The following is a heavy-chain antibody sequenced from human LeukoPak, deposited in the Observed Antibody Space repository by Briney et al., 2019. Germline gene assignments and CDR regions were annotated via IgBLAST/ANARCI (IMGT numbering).Heavy chain of an antibody. D-gene: IGHD6-13*01. Sequence: QPGGSLRLSCADSGFTFSSYWMSWVRQAPGKGLEWVANIKQDGSEKYYVDSVKGRFTISRDNAKNSLYLQMNSLRAEDTSVYYCARGWYYDYWDQGTLVTVSS. CDR2: IKQDGSEK. CDR1: GFTFSSYW. J-gene: IGHJ4*02. V-gene: IGHV3-7*01. CDR3: ARGWYYDY.